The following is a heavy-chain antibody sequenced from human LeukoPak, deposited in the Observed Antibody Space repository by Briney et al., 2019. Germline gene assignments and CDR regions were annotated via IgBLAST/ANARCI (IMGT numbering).Heavy chain of an antibody. J-gene: IGHJ5*02. CDR3: AREGTVWDSSSWYGQEHWFDP. Sequence: PSETLSLTCTVSGGSISSGGYYWSWIRQHPGKGLEWIGYIYYSGSTYYNPSLKSRVTISVDTSKNQFSLKLSSVTAADTAVYYCAREGTVWDSSSWYGQEHWFDPWGQGTLVTVSS. CDR2: IYYSGST. D-gene: IGHD6-13*01. CDR1: GGSISSGGYY. V-gene: IGHV4-31*03.